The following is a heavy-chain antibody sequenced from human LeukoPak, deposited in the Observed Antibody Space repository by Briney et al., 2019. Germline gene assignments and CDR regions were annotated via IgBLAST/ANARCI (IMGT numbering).Heavy chain of an antibody. Sequence: PGGSLRLSCAASGFTFSSYGMHWVRQAPGKGLEWVAFIRYDGSNKYYADSVKGRFTISRDNSKNTLYLQINSLRAEDTAVYYCAKDSTDIVVVPAATITNYYMDVWGKGTTVTVSS. V-gene: IGHV3-30*02. CDR3: AKDSTDIVVVPAATITNYYMDV. CDR1: GFTFSSYG. CDR2: IRYDGSNK. D-gene: IGHD2-2*01. J-gene: IGHJ6*03.